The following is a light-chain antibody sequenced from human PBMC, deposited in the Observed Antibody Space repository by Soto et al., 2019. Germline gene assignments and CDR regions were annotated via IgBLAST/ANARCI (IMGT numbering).Light chain of an antibody. CDR2: WAS. Sequence: DIVMTQSPDSLAVSLGERATINCKSSQSVLYNSNNKNYLAWYQQKQGQPPKLLIYWASIRDSGVPDRFSGSGSGTDFTLTISSLQAEDVAVYYCQQYDNVPYTFGQGIKLEIK. CDR3: QQYDNVPYT. V-gene: IGKV4-1*01. CDR1: QSVLYNSNNKNY. J-gene: IGKJ2*01.